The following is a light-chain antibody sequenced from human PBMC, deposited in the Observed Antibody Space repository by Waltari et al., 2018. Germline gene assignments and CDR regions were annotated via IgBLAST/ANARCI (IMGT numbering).Light chain of an antibody. Sequence: QSALTQPPSASGSPGQSVTISCTGSSHDVGGFDYVSWYQQQPGKAPKLIMHEVNKRPSGVPDRFSGSKSGNSAYLTVAGLQADDEGDYHCSSYGGSSTLVFGGGTKLTVL. CDR2: EVN. CDR1: SHDVGGFDY. J-gene: IGLJ2*01. CDR3: SSYGGSSTLV. V-gene: IGLV2-8*01.